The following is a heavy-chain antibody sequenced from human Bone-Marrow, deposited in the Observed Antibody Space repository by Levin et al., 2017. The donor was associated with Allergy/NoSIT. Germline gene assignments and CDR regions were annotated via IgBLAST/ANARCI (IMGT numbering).Heavy chain of an antibody. J-gene: IGHJ2*01. V-gene: IGHV4-59*12. CDR1: GGSMDSYY. CDR2: IYYKGST. D-gene: IGHD6-19*01. Sequence: PGGSLRLSCTVSGGSMDSYYWSWVRQTPGKGLEWIGYIYYKGSTNYNPSLKGRVTMSVDMSKAQFSLKLTSMTAADTAVYYCARGGGTSGWYGWYFDLWGRGTLVTVSS. CDR3: ARGGGTSGWYGWYFDL.